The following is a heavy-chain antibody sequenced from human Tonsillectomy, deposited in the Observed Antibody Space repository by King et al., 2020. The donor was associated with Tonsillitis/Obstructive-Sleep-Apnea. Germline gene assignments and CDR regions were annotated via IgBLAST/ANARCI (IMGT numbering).Heavy chain of an antibody. J-gene: IGHJ6*03. V-gene: IGHV3-74*01. CDR3: ARDRWDFWSGYNYYYMDV. CDR1: GFTFSSYW. D-gene: IGHD3-3*01. CDR2: INNDGSST. Sequence: VQLVESGGGLVQPGGSLRLSCAASGFTFSSYWMHWVRQAPGKGLVWVSRINNDGSSTSYADSVKGRFTISRDNAKNTLYLQMNSLRAEDTAVYYCARDRWDFWSGYNYYYMDVWGKGTTVTVSS.